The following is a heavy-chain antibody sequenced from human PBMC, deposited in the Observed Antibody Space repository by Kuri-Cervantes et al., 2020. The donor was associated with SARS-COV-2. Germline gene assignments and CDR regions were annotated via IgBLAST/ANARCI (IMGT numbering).Heavy chain of an antibody. J-gene: IGHJ4*02. CDR1: GYTFTSQY. CDR2: INPSGGST. D-gene: IGHD3-10*02. Sequence: ASVKVSCKASGYTFTSQYLHWVRQAPGQGLEWMGIINPSGGSTSYAQKFQGRVTMTGDTSTSTVYMELSSLRSEDMAVYYCARVLSIHVRGVMGYWGQGTLVTVSS. V-gene: IGHV1-46*01. CDR3: ARVLSIHVRGVMGY.